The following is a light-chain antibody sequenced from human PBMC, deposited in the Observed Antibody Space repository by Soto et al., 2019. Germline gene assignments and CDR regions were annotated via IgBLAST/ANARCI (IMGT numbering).Light chain of an antibody. V-gene: IGKV3-11*01. CDR2: DAS. CDR3: QQRSNWPPWT. J-gene: IGKJ1*01. CDR1: QSVSSY. Sequence: EIVLTQSPATVSLSPGERATLSCRASQSVSSYLAWYQQKPGQAPRLLIYDASNRATGIPARFSGSGSGTDFTLTISSLEPEDLAVYYCQQRSNWPPWTFGQGTKVDI.